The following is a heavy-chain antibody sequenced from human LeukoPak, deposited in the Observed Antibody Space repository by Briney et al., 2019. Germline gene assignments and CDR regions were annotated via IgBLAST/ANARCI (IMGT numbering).Heavy chain of an antibody. CDR2: IYYSGST. D-gene: IGHD3-10*01. J-gene: IGHJ4*02. CDR3: ARDAGHPHFDY. V-gene: IGHV4-59*01. Sequence: SETLSLTCTVSGGSISSYYWSWIRQPPGKGLEWIGYIYYSGSTNYNPSLKSRVTISVDTSKNQFSLKLSSVTAADTAVYYCARDAGHPHFDYWGQGTLVTVSS. CDR1: GGSISSYY.